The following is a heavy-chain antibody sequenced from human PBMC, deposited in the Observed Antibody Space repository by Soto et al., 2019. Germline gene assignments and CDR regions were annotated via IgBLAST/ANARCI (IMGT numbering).Heavy chain of an antibody. J-gene: IGHJ1*01. CDR2: IDPSDSYT. D-gene: IGHD5-18*01. V-gene: IGHV5-10-1*01. CDR3: ARVQLWRTECYSLY. Sequence: PGEALKISWKGSGCSFTSDWISWVRQIPGKGLEWMGRIDPSDSYTNYSPSFQGHVTISADKSISTAYLQWSSLKASDTAMYYCARVQLWRTECYSLYCGQGSQDPGSS. CDR1: GCSFTSDW.